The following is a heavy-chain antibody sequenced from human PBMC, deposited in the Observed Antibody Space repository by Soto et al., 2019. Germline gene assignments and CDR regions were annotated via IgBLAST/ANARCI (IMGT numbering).Heavy chain of an antibody. J-gene: IGHJ6*03. CDR3: AQGRRIAAAGSYYYYYYMDV. Sequence: SETLSLTCAVYGGSFSGYYWSWIRQHPGKGLEWIGEINHSGSTNYNPSLKSRVTISVDTSKNQFSLKLSSVTAADTAVYYCAQGRRIAAAGSYYYYYYMDVWGKGTTDTVSS. CDR2: INHSGST. D-gene: IGHD6-13*01. CDR1: GGSFSGYY. V-gene: IGHV4-34*01.